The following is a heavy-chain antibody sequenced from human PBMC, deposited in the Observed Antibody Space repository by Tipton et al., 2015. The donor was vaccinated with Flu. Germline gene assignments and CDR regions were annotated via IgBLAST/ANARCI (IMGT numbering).Heavy chain of an antibody. J-gene: IGHJ6*02. CDR1: GFTFSSYG. D-gene: IGHD1-26*01. V-gene: IGHV3-33*01. CDR2: IWYDGSNK. Sequence: SLRLSCAASGFTFSSYGMHWVRQAPGKGLEWVAVIWYDGSNKYYADSVKGRFTISRDNSKNTLYLQMNSLRAEDTAVYYCARDRSGSYYEYYYYGMDVWGQGTTVTVSS. CDR3: ARDRSGSYYEYYYYGMDV.